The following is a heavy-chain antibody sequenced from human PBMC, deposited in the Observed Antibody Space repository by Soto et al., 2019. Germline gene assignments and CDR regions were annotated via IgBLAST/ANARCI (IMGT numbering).Heavy chain of an antibody. D-gene: IGHD4-4*01. Sequence: EAQLLESGGGLLQPGGSLRLSCAASGFTFSTYPMSWVRQAPGKGLEWVSGISGSGISTYYTDSVKGRFTISRDNSKNTVFLQMNSLRDEDTAVYYCVKPPVITASYYYYDMHVWGQGTTVTVSS. J-gene: IGHJ6*02. CDR3: VKPPVITASYYYYDMHV. CDR2: ISGSGIST. CDR1: GFTFSTYP. V-gene: IGHV3-23*01.